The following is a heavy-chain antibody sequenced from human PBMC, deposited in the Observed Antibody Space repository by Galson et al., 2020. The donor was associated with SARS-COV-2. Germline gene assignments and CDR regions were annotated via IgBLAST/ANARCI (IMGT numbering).Heavy chain of an antibody. CDR1: GYTFSNSG. Sequence: ASVKVSCKASGYTFSNSGLSWVRQAPGQGLEWMGWISAYNGNTNYAQKVQGRVTMTTDTSTSTAYMELRSLRSDDTAVYYCARDRMTVLTGYFFDYWGQGTLVTVS. J-gene: IGHJ4*02. CDR3: ARDRMTVLTGYFFDY. CDR2: ISAYNGNT. D-gene: IGHD3-9*01. V-gene: IGHV1-18*01.